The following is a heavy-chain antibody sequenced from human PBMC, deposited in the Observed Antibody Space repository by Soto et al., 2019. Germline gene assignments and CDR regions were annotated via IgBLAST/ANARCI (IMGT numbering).Heavy chain of an antibody. Sequence: GGSLRLSCAASGFTFSSYSMNWVRQAPGKGLEWVSSISSSSSYIYYADSVKGRFTISRDNAKNSLYLQMNSLRAEDTAVYYCARDSELRYFDWEYYFDYWGQGTLVTVSS. CDR2: ISSSSSYI. CDR3: ARDSELRYFDWEYYFDY. V-gene: IGHV3-21*01. D-gene: IGHD3-9*01. J-gene: IGHJ4*02. CDR1: GFTFSSYS.